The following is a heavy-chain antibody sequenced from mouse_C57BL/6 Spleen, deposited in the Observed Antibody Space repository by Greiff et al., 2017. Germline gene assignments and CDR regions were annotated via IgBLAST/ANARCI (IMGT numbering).Heavy chain of an antibody. D-gene: IGHD3-2*02. CDR3: AISESSSGYYAMDY. V-gene: IGHV1-74*01. J-gene: IGHJ4*01. CDR1: GYTFTSYW. CDR2: IHPSDSDT. Sequence: VQLQQPGAELVKPGASVKVSCKASGYTFTSYWMHWVKQRPGQGLEWIGRIHPSDSDTNYNQKFKGKATLTVDKSSSTAYMQLSSLTSEDSAVYDCAISESSSGYYAMDYWGQGTSGTVSS.